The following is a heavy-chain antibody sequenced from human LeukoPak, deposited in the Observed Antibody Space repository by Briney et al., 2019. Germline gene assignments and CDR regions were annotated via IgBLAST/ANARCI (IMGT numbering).Heavy chain of an antibody. J-gene: IGHJ4*02. Sequence: SETVSLTCAVYGGSFSGYYWSWIRQPPGKGLEWIGEINHSGSTNYNPSLKSRVTISVDTSKNQFSLKLSSVTAADTAVYYCARGRYLPLYFDYWGQGTLVTVSS. CDR3: ARGRYLPLYFDY. CDR1: GGSFSGYY. V-gene: IGHV4-34*01. CDR2: INHSGST. D-gene: IGHD3-16*02.